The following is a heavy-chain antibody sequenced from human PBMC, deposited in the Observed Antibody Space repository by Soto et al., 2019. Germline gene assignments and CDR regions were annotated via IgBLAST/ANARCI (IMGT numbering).Heavy chain of an antibody. Sequence: HPGGSLRLSCAASGFTFSSYGMHWVRQAPGKGLEWVAVISYDGSNKYYADSVKGRFTISRDNSKNTLYLQMNSLRAEDTAVYYCAKIVATTRYYYYGMDVWGQGTTVTVSS. D-gene: IGHD5-12*01. J-gene: IGHJ6*02. V-gene: IGHV3-30*18. CDR1: GFTFSSYG. CDR2: ISYDGSNK. CDR3: AKIVATTRYYYYGMDV.